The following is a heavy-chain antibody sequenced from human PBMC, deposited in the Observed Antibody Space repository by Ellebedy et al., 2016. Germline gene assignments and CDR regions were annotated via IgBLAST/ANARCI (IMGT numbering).Heavy chain of an antibody. Sequence: ASVKVSCXASGYTFITYYIHWVRQAPGQGLEWMGIVFPSGGGTSYAQKFQGRVTMMRETSTSSGYMELSSLTYEDTAVYYCATGIDSSSASAWGQGTQVTVSS. D-gene: IGHD3-22*01. CDR3: ATGIDSSSASA. CDR2: VFPSGGGT. V-gene: IGHV1-46*01. CDR1: GYTFITYY. J-gene: IGHJ5*02.